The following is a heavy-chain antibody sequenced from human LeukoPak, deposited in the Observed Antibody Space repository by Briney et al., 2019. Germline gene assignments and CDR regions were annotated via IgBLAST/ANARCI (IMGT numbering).Heavy chain of an antibody. V-gene: IGHV3-21*01. CDR2: ISSSSSYL. Sequence: GGSLRLSCAASGFAFSSYSMNWVRQAPGKGLEWVSSISSSSSYLFYADSVQGRFTISRDNAKNSLYLQMNSLRAEDTAVYYCARRVDYIDYWGQGTLVTVSS. CDR1: GFAFSSYS. CDR3: ARRVDYIDY. J-gene: IGHJ4*02. D-gene: IGHD2-15*01.